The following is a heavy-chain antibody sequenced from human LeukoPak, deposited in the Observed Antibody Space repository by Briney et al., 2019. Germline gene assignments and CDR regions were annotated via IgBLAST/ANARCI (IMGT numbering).Heavy chain of an antibody. D-gene: IGHD1-26*01. CDR2: ISYDGSNK. V-gene: IGHV3-30*03. CDR3: ADSGSYSLY. CDR1: GFTFSSYD. Sequence: GGSLRLSCAASGFTFSSYDMHWVRQAPGKGLEWVAFISYDGSNKYYVDSVKGRFTISRDNSKNTLYLQMNSLRAEDAAVYHCADSGSYSLYWGQGTLVTVSS. J-gene: IGHJ4*02.